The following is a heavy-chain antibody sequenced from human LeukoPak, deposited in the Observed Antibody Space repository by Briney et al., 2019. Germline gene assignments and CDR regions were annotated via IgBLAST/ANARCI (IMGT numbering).Heavy chain of an antibody. CDR1: GRSFSDYY. V-gene: IGHV4-34*01. CDR3: ASCSSTSWYAGDWFDP. D-gene: IGHD2-2*01. CDR2: INHSGST. Sequence: PSETLSLTCAVYGRSFSDYYWSWIRQSPGKGLEWIGEINHSGSTNYNPSLKSRVTISVDTSKNQFSLKLNSVTAADTAVYYCASCSSTSWYAGDWFDPWGQGTLVTVSS. J-gene: IGHJ5*02.